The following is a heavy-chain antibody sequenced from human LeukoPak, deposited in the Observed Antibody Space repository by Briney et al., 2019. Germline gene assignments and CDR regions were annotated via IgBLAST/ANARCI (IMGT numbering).Heavy chain of an antibody. CDR1: GGSISSSSYY. J-gene: IGHJ4*02. CDR2: IYYSGST. V-gene: IGHV4-39*01. CDR3: ARPPYGGNSGYLDY. D-gene: IGHD4-23*01. Sequence: SETLSLTCTVSGGSISSSSYYWGWIRQPPGKGLEWIGSIYYSGSTYYNPSLKSRVTISVDTSKNQFSLKLSSVTAADTAVYYCARPPYGGNSGYLDYWGQGTLVTVSS.